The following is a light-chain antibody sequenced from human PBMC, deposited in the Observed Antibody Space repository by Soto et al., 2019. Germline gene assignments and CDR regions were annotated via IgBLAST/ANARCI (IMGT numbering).Light chain of an antibody. CDR2: GAS. V-gene: IGKV3-11*01. CDR3: KQHSHWPPWT. J-gene: IGKJ1*01. CDR1: ENVRTV. Sequence: PGERATLSCGDSENVRTVVDWYQQKPGQAPRLLIHGASNRATGIPARFSGSGSGTDFTLTINNPEPEDFEVYYCKQHSHWPPWTFGQGSRVEI.